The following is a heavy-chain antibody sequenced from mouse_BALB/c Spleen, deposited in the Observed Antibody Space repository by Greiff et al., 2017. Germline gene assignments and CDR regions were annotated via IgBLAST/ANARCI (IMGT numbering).Heavy chain of an antibody. CDR3: TITTVVATPFDY. D-gene: IGHD1-1*01. CDR2: INPSNGGT. Sequence: VQLQQSGAELVKPGASVKLSCKASGYTFTSYYMYWVKQRPGQGLEWIGGINPSNGGTNFNEKFKSKATLTVDKSSSTAYMQLSSLTSEDSAVYYCTITTVVATPFDYWGQGTTLTVSS. V-gene: IGHV1S81*02. CDR1: GYTFTSYY. J-gene: IGHJ2*01.